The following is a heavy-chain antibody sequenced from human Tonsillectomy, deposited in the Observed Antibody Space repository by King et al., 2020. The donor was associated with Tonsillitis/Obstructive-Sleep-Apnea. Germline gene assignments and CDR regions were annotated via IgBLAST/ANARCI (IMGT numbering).Heavy chain of an antibody. D-gene: IGHD2-2*01. J-gene: IGHJ6*03. CDR2: ISYDGNNK. CDR3: ARPRGFVCRYGSSTAYMDV. CDR1: GFTFSSYA. Sequence: VQLVQSGGGVVQPGRSLRLSCAASGFTFSSYAMHWVRQAPGKGLEWVAVISYDGNNKYYADSVKGRFTISRDNSKNTLYLQMNSLRAEDTAVYYCARPRGFVCRYGSSTAYMDVWGKGTTVTVSS. V-gene: IGHV3-30*04.